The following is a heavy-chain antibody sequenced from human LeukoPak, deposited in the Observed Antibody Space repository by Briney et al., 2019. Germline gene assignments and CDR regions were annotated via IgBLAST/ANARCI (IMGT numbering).Heavy chain of an antibody. J-gene: IGHJ4*02. D-gene: IGHD3-10*01. V-gene: IGHV3-21*01. Sequence: GGSLRLSCAASGFTFSSYSMNWVRQAPGKGLEWVSSISSSSSYIYYADSVMGRFTISRDNAKNSLYLQMNSLRAEDTAVYYCARAPGRYYGSGSSPHFDYWGQGTLVTVSS. CDR1: GFTFSSYS. CDR3: ARAPGRYYGSGSSPHFDY. CDR2: ISSSSSYI.